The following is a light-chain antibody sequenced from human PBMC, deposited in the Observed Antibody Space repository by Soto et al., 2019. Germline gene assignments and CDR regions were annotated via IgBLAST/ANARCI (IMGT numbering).Light chain of an antibody. CDR1: SSDIGYYDY. V-gene: IGLV2-14*01. Sequence: QSALAQPASVSGSPGQSITISCSGTSSDIGYYDYVSWYQQHPGKAPKLVLYEVSNRPSGISNRFSGPKSGNTASLTISGLQAEDEGDYYCSSYRRNRDVLFGGGTKLTVL. J-gene: IGLJ3*02. CDR3: SSYRRNRDVL. CDR2: EVS.